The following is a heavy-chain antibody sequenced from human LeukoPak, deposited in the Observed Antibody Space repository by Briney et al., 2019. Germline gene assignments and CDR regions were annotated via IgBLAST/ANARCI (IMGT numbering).Heavy chain of an antibody. CDR3: ARDNLDRYSGYYPDAFDI. CDR2: ISAYNGNT. J-gene: IGHJ3*02. CDR1: GYTFTSYG. D-gene: IGHD3-22*01. Sequence: ASVKVSCKASGYTFTSYGISWVRQAPGQGLEWMGWISAYNGNTNYAQKLQGRVTMTTDTSTSTAYMELRSLRSDDTAVYYCARDNLDRYSGYYPDAFDIWGQGTMVTVSS. V-gene: IGHV1-18*01.